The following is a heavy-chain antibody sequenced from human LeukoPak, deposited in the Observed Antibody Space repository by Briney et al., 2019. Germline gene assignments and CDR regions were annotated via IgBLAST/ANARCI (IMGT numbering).Heavy chain of an antibody. Sequence: GGSLRLSCAVSGFTVHNNYMNWVRQAPGKGLEWASVIYNDGTTYYTDSVKGRFTISRDNSKNTLYLQLNSLRAEDTAVYYCAREAPYYMDVWGKGTTVTISS. J-gene: IGHJ6*03. CDR1: GFTVHNNY. CDR2: IYNDGTT. V-gene: IGHV3-66*01. CDR3: AREAPYYMDV.